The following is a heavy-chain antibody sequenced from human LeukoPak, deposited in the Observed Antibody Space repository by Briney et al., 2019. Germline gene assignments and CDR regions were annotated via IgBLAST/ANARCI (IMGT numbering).Heavy chain of an antibody. CDR2: ISGSGGST. V-gene: IGHV3-23*01. CDR1: GFTFSSYA. D-gene: IGHD3-16*02. Sequence: GGSLRLSCAASGFTFSSYAVSWVRQAPGKGLEWVSAISGSGGSTYYADSVKGRFTISRDNSKNTLYLQMNSLRAEDTAVYYCAKDGDYDYVWGSYRPGDFQHWGQGTLVTVSS. CDR3: AKDGDYDYVWGSYRPGDFQH. J-gene: IGHJ1*01.